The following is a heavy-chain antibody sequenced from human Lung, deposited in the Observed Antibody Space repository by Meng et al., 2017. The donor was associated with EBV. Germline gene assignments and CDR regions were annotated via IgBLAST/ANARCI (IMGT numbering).Heavy chain of an antibody. D-gene: IGHD3-10*01. CDR1: GFTFTNYA. CDR3: ARDQGAWFGEAPRFDY. J-gene: IGHJ4*02. Sequence: QVRVVQAGAEVKKPVASVKVSCKASGFTFTNYAMHWVRQAPGQRLEWMGWINAGNGNTKYSQKFQGRVTITRDTSASTAYMELSSLRSEDTAVYYCARDQGAWFGEAPRFDYWGQGTLVTASS. CDR2: INAGNGNT. V-gene: IGHV1-3*01.